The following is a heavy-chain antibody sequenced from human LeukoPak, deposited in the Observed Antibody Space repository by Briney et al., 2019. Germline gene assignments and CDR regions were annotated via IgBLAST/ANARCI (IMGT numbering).Heavy chain of an antibody. J-gene: IGHJ4*02. Sequence: PSETLSLTCTVSGGSISTSNYYWGWIRQPPGKGLEWIGSIYYSGSTYYNPSLKSRVTISVDTSKNQFSLKLSSVTAADTAVYYCARVVMGSESPGLFDYWGQGTLVTVSS. CDR1: GGSISTSNYY. CDR2: IYYSGST. CDR3: ARVVMGSESPGLFDY. D-gene: IGHD3-10*01. V-gene: IGHV4-39*07.